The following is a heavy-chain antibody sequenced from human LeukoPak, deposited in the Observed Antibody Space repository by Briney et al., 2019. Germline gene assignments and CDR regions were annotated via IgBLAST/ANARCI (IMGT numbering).Heavy chain of an antibody. CDR1: GFTFDDYA. D-gene: IGHD6-13*01. Sequence: GRSLRLSCAASGFTFDDYAMHWVRQAPGKGLEWVSGISYNSDTIAYADSVKGRFTISRDNSKNTLYLQINSLSAEDTAVYYCARDGAAAAPEIYNYYYLDVWGKGTTVTVSS. V-gene: IGHV3-9*01. CDR3: ARDGAAAAPEIYNYYYLDV. J-gene: IGHJ6*03. CDR2: ISYNSDTI.